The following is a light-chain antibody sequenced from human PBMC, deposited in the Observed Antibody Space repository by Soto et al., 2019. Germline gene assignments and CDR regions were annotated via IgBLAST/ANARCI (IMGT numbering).Light chain of an antibody. V-gene: IGKV3-20*01. Sequence: EIVLTQSPCTLSFSPGERATLTCRASQSVSSSYLAWFQQKPGQAPRLLIYGASSRATGIPDRFSGSGSGADLTLTISRLEPEDFAVYYCQQYGNAQFTLGPGTKVDLK. CDR3: QQYGNAQFT. J-gene: IGKJ3*01. CDR2: GAS. CDR1: QSVSSSY.